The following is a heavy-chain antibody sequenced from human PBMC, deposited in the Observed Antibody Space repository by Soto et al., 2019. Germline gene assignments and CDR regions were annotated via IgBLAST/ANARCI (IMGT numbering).Heavy chain of an antibody. J-gene: IGHJ6*02. CDR2: ISWNSGSI. D-gene: IGHD6-13*01. CDR1: GFTFDDYA. Sequence: GGSLRLSCAASGFTFDDYAMHWVRQAPGKGLEWASGISWNSGSIGYADSVKGRFTISRDNAKNSLYLQMNSLRAEDTALYYCAKDGGSSPYYYYGMDVWGQGTTV. V-gene: IGHV3-9*01. CDR3: AKDGGSSPYYYYGMDV.